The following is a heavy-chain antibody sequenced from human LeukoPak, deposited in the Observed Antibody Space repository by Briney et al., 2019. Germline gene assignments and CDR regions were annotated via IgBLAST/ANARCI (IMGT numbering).Heavy chain of an antibody. D-gene: IGHD2-15*01. V-gene: IGHV1-69*01. J-gene: IGHJ4*02. CDR1: GGTFSSYA. CDR3: ARDGYCSGGSCYSNY. Sequence: GSSVKVSCKASGGTFSSYAISWVRQAPGQGLEWMGGIVPIFGTANYAQKFQDRVTITADESTSTAYMELSSLRSEDTAVYYCARDGYCSGGSCYSNYWGQGTLVTVSS. CDR2: IVPIFGTA.